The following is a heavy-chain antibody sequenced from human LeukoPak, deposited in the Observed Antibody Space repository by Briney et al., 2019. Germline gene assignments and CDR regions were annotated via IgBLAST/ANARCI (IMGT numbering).Heavy chain of an antibody. CDR1: GYTFTSYG. CDR3: ARDKGYCTNGVCYTAHFDY. Sequence: ASVKVSCKASGYTFTSYGISWVRQAPGQGLEWMGWISAYNGNTNYAQKLQGRVTMTRDTSISTAYMELSRLRSDDTAVYYCARDKGYCTNGVCYTAHFDYWGQGTLVTVSS. V-gene: IGHV1-18*01. D-gene: IGHD2-8*01. J-gene: IGHJ4*02. CDR2: ISAYNGNT.